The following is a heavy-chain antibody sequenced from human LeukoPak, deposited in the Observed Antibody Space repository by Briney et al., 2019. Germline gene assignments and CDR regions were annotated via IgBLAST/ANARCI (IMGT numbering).Heavy chain of an antibody. D-gene: IGHD3-22*01. CDR3: ARYYYHSSGYYYFDY. Sequence: GGSLRLSCAASGVTFSSYAMGWVRQAPGKGLEWVAAVGASGGSTHHADSVKGRFTISRDNSKNTLYLQMNSLRAEDTAVYYCARYYYHSSGYYYFDYWGQGTLVTVSS. J-gene: IGHJ4*02. CDR2: VGASGGST. CDR1: GVTFSSYA. V-gene: IGHV3-23*01.